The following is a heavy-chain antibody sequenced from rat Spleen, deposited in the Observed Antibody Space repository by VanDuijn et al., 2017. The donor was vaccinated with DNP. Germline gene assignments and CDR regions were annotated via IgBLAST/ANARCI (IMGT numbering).Heavy chain of an antibody. Sequence: EVQLVESGGGLVQPGRSLKLSCATSGFTFSDYYMAWVRQAPTKGPEWVEYISYDGGHIDYGDSVKGRFTIFRDNAKSTLYLQMKRLRSEDMGTYYCVRPLVYAGSCPRYWGQGVMVTVSS. J-gene: IGHJ2*01. CDR3: VRPLVYAGSCPRY. D-gene: IGHD1-12*02. V-gene: IGHV5-22*01. CDR2: ISYDGGHI. CDR1: GFTFSDYY.